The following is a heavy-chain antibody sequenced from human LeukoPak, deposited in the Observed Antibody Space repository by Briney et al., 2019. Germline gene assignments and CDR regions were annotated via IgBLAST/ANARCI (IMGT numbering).Heavy chain of an antibody. CDR3: ARGLWGSGSYYDY. D-gene: IGHD3-10*01. J-gene: IGHJ4*02. CDR1: GYSISSGYY. Sequence: SETLSLTCTVSGYSISSGYYWGWIRQPPGKGLEWIGSIYHSGSTYYNPSLKSRVTISVDTSKNQFSLKLSSVTAADTAVYYCARGLWGSGSYYDYWGQGTLVTVSS. CDR2: IYHSGST. V-gene: IGHV4-38-2*02.